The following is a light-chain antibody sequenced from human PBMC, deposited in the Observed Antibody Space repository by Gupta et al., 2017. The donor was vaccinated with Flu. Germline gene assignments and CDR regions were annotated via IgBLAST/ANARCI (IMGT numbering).Light chain of an antibody. CDR3: QQRSKWPQA. CDR2: DSY. J-gene: IGKJ1*01. Sequence: PATLSLSPGERATLSCRASQGISNYLAWYQQKPGQPPRLHIYDSYARATGVPDRFSGSGSGTDFTLTISSLEPEDFAVYYCQQRSKWPQAFGQGTKVEI. CDR1: QGISNY. V-gene: IGKV3-11*01.